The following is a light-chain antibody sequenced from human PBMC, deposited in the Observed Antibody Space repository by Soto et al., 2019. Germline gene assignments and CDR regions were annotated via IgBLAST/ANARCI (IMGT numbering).Light chain of an antibody. J-gene: IGKJ4*01. CDR3: QKYDNAPLT. CDR1: QGISNY. CDR2: DAS. Sequence: DIQMTQSPSSLSASVGDRVTITRRASQGISNYLAWYQQKPGKFPQLLIYDASTLQSGVPSRFSGSGSGTDFTLTISSLQPEDVGSYYCQKYDNAPLTFGGGTQVEIK. V-gene: IGKV1-27*01.